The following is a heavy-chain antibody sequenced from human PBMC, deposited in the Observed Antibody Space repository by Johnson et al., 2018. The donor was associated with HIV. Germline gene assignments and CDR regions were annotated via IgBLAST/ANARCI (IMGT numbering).Heavy chain of an antibody. Sequence: EVQLVESGGGLVQPGGSLRLSCAASGFTVSSNYMSWVRQAPGKGLEWVSIIYSGGNTYYADSVKGRFTISRDNSKNTLYLQMNSLRAEDTAVYYCARARDWNYGDIWGQGTVLTVSS. CDR1: GFTVSSNY. CDR3: ARARDWNYGDI. CDR2: IYSGGNT. V-gene: IGHV3-66*01. D-gene: IGHD1-7*01. J-gene: IGHJ3*02.